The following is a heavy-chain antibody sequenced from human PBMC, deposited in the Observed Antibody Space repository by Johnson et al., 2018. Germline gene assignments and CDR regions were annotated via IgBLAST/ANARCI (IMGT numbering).Heavy chain of an antibody. D-gene: IGHD6-13*01. Sequence: VQLQESGGGLVKPRGSLRLSCAASGFTFSSYAMSWVRQAPGKGLEWVSAISGSGGSTYYADSVKGRFTISRDNSKNTRYLQMNSLRAEDTAVYYCAHPHWYSSSRNGHYYYGMDVWGQGTTVTVSS. CDR2: ISGSGGST. V-gene: IGHV3-23*01. CDR3: AHPHWYSSSRNGHYYYGMDV. J-gene: IGHJ6*02. CDR1: GFTFSSYA.